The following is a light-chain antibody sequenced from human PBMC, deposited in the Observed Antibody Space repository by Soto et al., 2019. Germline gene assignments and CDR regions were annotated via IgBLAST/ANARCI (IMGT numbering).Light chain of an antibody. J-gene: IGLJ1*01. Sequence: QSVLCQTASVSGSPGQSITISCTGTSSDVGGYNYVSWYQQHPGKAPKLMIYEVSNRPSGVSNRFSGSKSGDTASLTISGLQAEDEADYYCSSYTSSSTLYVFGTGTKVTVL. CDR3: SSYTSSSTLYV. CDR1: SSDVGGYNY. V-gene: IGLV2-14*01. CDR2: EVS.